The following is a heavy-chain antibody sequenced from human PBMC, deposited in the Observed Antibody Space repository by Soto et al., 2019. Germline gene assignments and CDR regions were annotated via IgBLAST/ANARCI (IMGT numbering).Heavy chain of an antibody. V-gene: IGHV1-3*05. D-gene: IGHD3-10*01. J-gene: IGHJ4*02. Sequence: QVQLVQSGAEEKKPGASVTVSCKASGYTFTTYAMHWVRQAPGQRLEWMGWLNAGNSNTKYSQKFQGRVTITRDTSASTAYMDLSSLSSEDTAVYDCARGRGLTIDYWGQGTLVTVSS. CDR3: ARGRGLTIDY. CDR1: GYTFTTYA. CDR2: LNAGNSNT.